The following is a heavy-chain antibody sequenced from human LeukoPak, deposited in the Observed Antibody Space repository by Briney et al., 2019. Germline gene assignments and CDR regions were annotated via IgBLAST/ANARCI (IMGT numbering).Heavy chain of an antibody. CDR3: ARIIDSSGYYPTSYFDY. V-gene: IGHV1-2*02. D-gene: IGHD3-22*01. CDR2: INPNSGGT. J-gene: IGHJ4*02. Sequence: ASVKVSCKASGYTFTGYYMHGVRQAPGQGLEWMGWINPNSGGTNYAQKFQGRVTMTRDTSISTAYMELSRLRSDDTAVYYCARIIDSSGYYPTSYFDYWGQGTLVTVSS. CDR1: GYTFTGYY.